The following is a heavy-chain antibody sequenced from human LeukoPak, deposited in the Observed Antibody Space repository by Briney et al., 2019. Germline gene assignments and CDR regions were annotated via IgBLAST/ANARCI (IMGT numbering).Heavy chain of an antibody. Sequence: PSETLSLTCAVYGGSFSGYYWSWIRQPPGKGLEGIGEINHSGSTNHNPSLKSRVTISVDTSKNQFSLKLSSVTAADTAVYYCARFPYYDYVWGSYRYSFDYWGQGTLVTVSS. CDR2: INHSGST. CDR3: ARFPYYDYVWGSYRYSFDY. CDR1: GGSFSGYY. V-gene: IGHV4-34*01. D-gene: IGHD3-16*02. J-gene: IGHJ4*02.